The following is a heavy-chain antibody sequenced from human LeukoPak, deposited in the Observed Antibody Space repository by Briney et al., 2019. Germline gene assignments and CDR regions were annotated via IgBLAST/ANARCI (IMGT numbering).Heavy chain of an antibody. CDR1: GFTFSSYS. J-gene: IGHJ4*02. CDR3: AIYSGSPGYFDY. D-gene: IGHD1-26*01. CDR2: ISSSSSYI. V-gene: IGHV3-21*01. Sequence: GSLLLSCASSGFTFSSYSMNWVRQAPGKGLEWVSSISSSSSYIYYAASVKGRFTICRDNAKNSLYLQMNSLRAEDTAVYYCAIYSGSPGYFDYWGQGTLVTVSS.